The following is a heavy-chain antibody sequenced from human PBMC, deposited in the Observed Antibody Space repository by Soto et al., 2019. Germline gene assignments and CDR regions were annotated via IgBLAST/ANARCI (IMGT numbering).Heavy chain of an antibody. CDR3: ARDYVGAYCSSTSCYSDYYYGMDV. D-gene: IGHD2-2*01. J-gene: IGHJ6*02. V-gene: IGHV3-48*01. CDR2: ISSSSSTI. CDR1: GFTFSSYS. Sequence: LRLSCAASGFTFSSYSMNWVRQAPGKGLEWVSYISSSSSTIYYADSVKGRFAISRDNAKNSLYLQMNSLRAEDTAVYYCARDYVGAYCSSTSCYSDYYYGMDVWGQGTTVTVSS.